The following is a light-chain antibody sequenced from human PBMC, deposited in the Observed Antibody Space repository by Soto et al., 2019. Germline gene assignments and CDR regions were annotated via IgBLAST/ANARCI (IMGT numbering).Light chain of an antibody. Sequence: DIQMTQSPSSVSASVGETVTITCRASHYIDRWLAWYQQKPGKATKLLIYDATRLRSGVPSTFSGSRSGTDFTLTITDLQPEDFATYYCQQAYSFPITVGQGTRLEMK. CDR1: HYIDRW. CDR2: DAT. V-gene: IGKV1-12*01. J-gene: IGKJ5*01. CDR3: QQAYSFPIT.